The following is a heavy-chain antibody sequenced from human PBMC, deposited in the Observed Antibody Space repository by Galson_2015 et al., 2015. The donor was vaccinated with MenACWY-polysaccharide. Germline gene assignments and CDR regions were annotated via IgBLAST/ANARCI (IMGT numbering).Heavy chain of an antibody. CDR2: MWPDESDI. J-gene: IGHJ3*01. Sequence: QSGAEVKKPGDSLKISCKGSGYNFKTHWIAWLRQMPGKGLEWMAIMWPDESDIRYRPSLQGQFTISADASVNTANLQWSSLSASDTAIYYCARGPSSGYYFLGFDVWGQGTRVIVSS. V-gene: IGHV5-51*01. CDR3: ARGPSSGYYFLGFDV. CDR1: GYNFKTHW. D-gene: IGHD3-22*01.